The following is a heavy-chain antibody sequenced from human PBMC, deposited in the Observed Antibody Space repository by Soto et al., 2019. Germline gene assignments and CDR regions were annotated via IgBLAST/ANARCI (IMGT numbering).Heavy chain of an antibody. J-gene: IGHJ4*02. Sequence: GGSLRLSCAASGFTFSSYAMHWVRQAPGKGLEWVAVISYDGSNKYYADSVKGRFTISRDNSKNTLYLQMNSLRAEDTAVYYCARDGGYDSNYYFDYWGQGTLVTVSS. CDR1: GFTFSSYA. CDR2: ISYDGSNK. D-gene: IGHD5-12*01. CDR3: ARDGGYDSNYYFDY. V-gene: IGHV3-30-3*01.